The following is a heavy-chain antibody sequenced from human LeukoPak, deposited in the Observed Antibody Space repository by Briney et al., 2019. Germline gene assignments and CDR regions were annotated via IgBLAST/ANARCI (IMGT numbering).Heavy chain of an antibody. CDR3: AKSRAGDGSGSYSHYFDY. D-gene: IGHD3-10*01. CDR2: ISGSGGST. CDR1: GFTFSSYA. V-gene: IGHV3-23*01. J-gene: IGHJ4*02. Sequence: RGSLRLSCAASGFTFSSYAMSWVRRAPGKGLEWVSAISGSGGSTYYADSVKGRFTISRDNSKNTLYLQMNSPRAEDTAVYYCAKSRAGDGSGSYSHYFDYWGQGTLVTVSS.